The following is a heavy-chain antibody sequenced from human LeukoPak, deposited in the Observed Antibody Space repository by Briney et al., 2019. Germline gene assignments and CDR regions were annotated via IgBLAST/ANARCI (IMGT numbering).Heavy chain of an antibody. Sequence: ASVRVSCKASGYLFINYGISWLRQAPGQGVECMGWISPYSGNTDYAQKLQGRVTMTTDTSTTTAYMELRSLRFDDTAVYYCARTSGVSVAGSPYYFDFWGQGTLISVSS. J-gene: IGHJ4*02. CDR3: ARTSGVSVAGSPYYFDF. V-gene: IGHV1-18*01. CDR1: GYLFINYG. D-gene: IGHD6-19*01. CDR2: ISPYSGNT.